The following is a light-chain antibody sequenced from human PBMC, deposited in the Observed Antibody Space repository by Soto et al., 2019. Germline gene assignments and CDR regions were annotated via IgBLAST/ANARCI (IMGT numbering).Light chain of an antibody. CDR2: EVS. V-gene: IGKV1-9*01. CDR1: QGVSSH. Sequence: IQISHTKYSLSASLGYIVTISFLASQGVSSHLAWHQQKPGKAPKLLIYEVSTLQSGVPSRFSGSGSGTDFTLTISSLQPQDFATYHCPLLTSYPITSGHGTRPENK. J-gene: IGKJ5*01. CDR3: PLLTSYPIT.